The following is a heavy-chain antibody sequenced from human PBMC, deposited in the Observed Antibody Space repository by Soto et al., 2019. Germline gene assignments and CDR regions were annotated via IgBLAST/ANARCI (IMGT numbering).Heavy chain of an antibody. CDR1: GFTFSSYA. CDR2: ISYDGSNK. J-gene: IGHJ6*02. V-gene: IGHV3-30-3*01. D-gene: IGHD1-26*01. Sequence: QVQLVESGGGVVQPGRSLRLSCAASGFTFSSYAMHWVRQAPGKGLEWVAVISYDGSNKYYADSVKGRFTISRDNSKNTLYLQMNRLRAEDTAVYYCARSEGRGATSYYGMDVWGQGTTVTVSS. CDR3: ARSEGRGATSYYGMDV.